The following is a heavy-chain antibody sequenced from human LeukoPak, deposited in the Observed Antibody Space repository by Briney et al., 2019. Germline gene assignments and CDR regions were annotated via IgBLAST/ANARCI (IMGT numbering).Heavy chain of an antibody. D-gene: IGHD3-10*01. Sequence: SETLSLTCAVYGGSFSGYYWSWIRQPPGKGLEWIGEINHSESTNYNPSLKSRVTISVDTSKNQFSLKLSSVTAADTAVYYCARVQMRGYYGSGSYFNAFDIWGQGTMVTVSS. CDR2: INHSEST. CDR3: ARVQMRGYYGSGSYFNAFDI. J-gene: IGHJ3*02. CDR1: GGSFSGYY. V-gene: IGHV4-34*01.